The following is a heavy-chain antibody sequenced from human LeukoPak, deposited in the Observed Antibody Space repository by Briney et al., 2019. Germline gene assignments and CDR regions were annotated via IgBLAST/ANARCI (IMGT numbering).Heavy chain of an antibody. CDR1: GGSISSGGYY. CDR3: ATYYYYDSSGYYPEYFQH. Sequence: SETLSLTCTVSGGSISSGGYYWSWIRQHPGKGLEWIGYIYYSGSTYYNPSLKSRVTISVDTSKNQFSLKLSSVTAADTAVYYCATYYYYDSSGYYPEYFQHWGQGTLVTVSS. CDR2: IYYSGST. D-gene: IGHD3-22*01. J-gene: IGHJ1*01. V-gene: IGHV4-31*03.